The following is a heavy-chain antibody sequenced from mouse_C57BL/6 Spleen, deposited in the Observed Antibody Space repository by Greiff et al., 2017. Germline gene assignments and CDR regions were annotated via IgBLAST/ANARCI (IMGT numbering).Heavy chain of an antibody. CDR2: IWSDGST. J-gene: IGHJ4*01. CDR1: GFSLTSYG. Sequence: QVQLKESGPGLVAPSQSLSITCTVSGFSLTSYGVHWVRQPPGTGLEWLVVIWSDGSTTYNSALKSRLSISKDNSKSQVFLKMNSLQTDDTAMYYGARDMYDYDGNYSAMDYWGQGTSVTVSS. V-gene: IGHV2-6*03. CDR3: ARDMYDYDGNYSAMDY. D-gene: IGHD2-4*01.